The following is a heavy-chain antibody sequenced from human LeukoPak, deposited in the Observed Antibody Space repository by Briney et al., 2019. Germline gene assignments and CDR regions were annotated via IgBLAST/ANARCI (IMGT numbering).Heavy chain of an antibody. V-gene: IGHV3-30*02. CDR2: IRYDRSDK. CDR1: GFTFSSYG. Sequence: GGSLRLSCAASGFTFSSYGMHWVRQAPGKGLEWVAFIRYDRSDKYYTDSVKGRFTISRDNSKNTLYLQMNRLRAEDTAIYYCAKLQLYYDILTGPLVDYWGQGTLVTVSS. J-gene: IGHJ4*02. D-gene: IGHD3-9*01. CDR3: AKLQLYYDILTGPLVDY.